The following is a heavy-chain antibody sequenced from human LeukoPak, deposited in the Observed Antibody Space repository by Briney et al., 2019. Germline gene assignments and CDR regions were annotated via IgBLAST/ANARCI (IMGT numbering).Heavy chain of an antibody. CDR3: AKESGKFDY. Sequence: GGSLRLSCVVSGINFADYAIHWVRQPPGKGLERVSLISADGGSTFSADSVKGRFSISRDNSKNSLYLQMNSLRSEDTAMYYCAKESGKFDYWGQGTLVAVSS. J-gene: IGHJ4*02. CDR2: ISADGGST. CDR1: GINFADYA. V-gene: IGHV3-43*02.